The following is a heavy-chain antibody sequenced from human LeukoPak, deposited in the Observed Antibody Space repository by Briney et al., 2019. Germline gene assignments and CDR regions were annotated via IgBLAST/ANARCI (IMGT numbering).Heavy chain of an antibody. D-gene: IGHD3-9*01. CDR3: AKGSIDWYYFDY. V-gene: IGHV3-48*01. CDR1: RFTFSDYS. CDR2: ISSSGSTI. J-gene: IGHJ4*02. Sequence: GGSLRLSCAASRFTFSDYSMNWVRQAPGKGLEWVSYISSSGSTIYYADSVKGRFTISRDSAKNSLYLQMNSLRAEDTAVYYCAKGSIDWYYFDYWGQGTLVTVSS.